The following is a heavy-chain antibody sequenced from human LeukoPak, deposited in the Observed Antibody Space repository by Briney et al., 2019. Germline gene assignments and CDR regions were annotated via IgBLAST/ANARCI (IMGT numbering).Heavy chain of an antibody. Sequence: GASVKVSCKASGYTFTSYYMHWVRQAPGQGLEWMGIINPSGGSTSYAQKFQRRVTMTRDTSTSTVYMELSSLRSEDTAVYYCARVGTGYDYAFDIWGQGTMVTVSS. D-gene: IGHD5-12*01. CDR1: GYTFTSYY. J-gene: IGHJ3*02. CDR2: INPSGGST. CDR3: ARVGTGYDYAFDI. V-gene: IGHV1-46*01.